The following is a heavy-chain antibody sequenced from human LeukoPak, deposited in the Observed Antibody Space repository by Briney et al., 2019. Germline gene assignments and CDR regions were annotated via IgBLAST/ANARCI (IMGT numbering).Heavy chain of an antibody. CDR3: AKDRLGGPYFFHY. V-gene: IGHV3-9*01. J-gene: IGHJ4*02. D-gene: IGHD3-16*01. Sequence: GGSLRLSCAASGFTFDDYAMHWVRQAPGKGLEWVSGISWNSGSIGYADSVKGRFTISRDNSKNTLYLQINSLRAEDTAVYFCAKDRLGGPYFFHYWGQGTLVTVSS. CDR2: ISWNSGSI. CDR1: GFTFDDYA.